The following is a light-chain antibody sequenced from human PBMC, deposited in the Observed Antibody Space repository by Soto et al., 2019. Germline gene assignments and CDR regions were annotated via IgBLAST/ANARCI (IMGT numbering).Light chain of an antibody. Sequence: EIVLSVSPSTLSLSPGERATLSCRASQSVSSSYLAWYQQKPGQAPRLLIYETSSRTTGIPDRFSGSGSGTEFTLTISSLRSDDFAGYYCQQYNNLPLPFGGGTKVDIK. CDR2: ETS. CDR3: QQYNNLPLP. CDR1: QSVSSSY. V-gene: IGKV3D-20*02. J-gene: IGKJ4*01.